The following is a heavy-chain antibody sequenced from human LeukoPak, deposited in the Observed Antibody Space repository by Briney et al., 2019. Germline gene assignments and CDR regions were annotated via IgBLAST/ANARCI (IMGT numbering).Heavy chain of an antibody. CDR1: GGSISTHY. Sequence: SETLSLTCTVSGGSISTHYWTWIRQPPGNGLEWIAYITDSGRIKYNPSLESRVTISKDTSKNQFSLKLSSTTAADTAVYYCARLPPYIGTTWGFFDNWGQGTLVAVSS. CDR3: ARLPPYIGTTWGFFDN. V-gene: IGHV4-59*08. J-gene: IGHJ4*02. CDR2: ITDSGRI. D-gene: IGHD7-27*01.